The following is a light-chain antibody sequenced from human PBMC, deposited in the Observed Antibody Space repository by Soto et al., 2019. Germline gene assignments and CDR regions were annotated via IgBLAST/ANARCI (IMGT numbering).Light chain of an antibody. CDR3: RSYTSSSTLV. V-gene: IGLV2-14*01. CDR2: EVS. J-gene: IGLJ1*01. Sequence: QSALTQPASVSGSPGQSITISCTGTSSDVGGYNYVSWYQQHPGKAPKLMIYEVSNRPSGVSNRFSGSKSRNTASLTISGLQAEDEADYYCRSYTSSSTLVFGTGTKVTVL. CDR1: SSDVGGYNY.